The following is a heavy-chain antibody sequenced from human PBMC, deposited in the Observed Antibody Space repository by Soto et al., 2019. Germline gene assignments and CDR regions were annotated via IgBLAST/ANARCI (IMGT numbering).Heavy chain of an antibody. J-gene: IGHJ4*02. V-gene: IGHV5-51*01. CDR3: ARHVYYDVLKKNC. Sequence: ELQLVQSGAEVKKPGESLKISCKGSGYNFANYWIGWVRQMPGKGLEWMGIIYPGNSDTRYSPSFQGQVTISADTSISNAYLEWSSLKASDTAIYYCARHVYYDVLKKNCWGQGTLVIVSS. D-gene: IGHD3-9*01. CDR2: IYPGNSDT. CDR1: GYNFANYW.